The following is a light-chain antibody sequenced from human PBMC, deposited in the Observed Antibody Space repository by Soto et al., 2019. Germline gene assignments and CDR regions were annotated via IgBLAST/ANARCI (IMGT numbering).Light chain of an antibody. CDR1: QSISSW. J-gene: IGKJ1*01. Sequence: IQLTQSPSSLSASVGDRVTVTCRASQSISSWLAWYQQKPGKAPKLLIYHASSLGSGVPSRFSGSGSGTEFTLTVSSLQPDDFATYYCQQYNTYPWTFGQGTKVDNK. CDR2: HAS. V-gene: IGKV1-5*01. CDR3: QQYNTYPWT.